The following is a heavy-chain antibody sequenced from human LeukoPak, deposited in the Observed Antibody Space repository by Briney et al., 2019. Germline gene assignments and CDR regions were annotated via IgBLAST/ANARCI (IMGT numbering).Heavy chain of an antibody. Sequence: SETLSLTCTVSGGSISSCYWSWIRQPAGKGLEWIGRIYSSGSTNYNPSLKSRVTMSVDTSKIQSSLKLSSVTAADTAVYYCAREFGSRFDPWGQGTLVTVSS. CDR3: AREFGSRFDP. V-gene: IGHV4-4*07. J-gene: IGHJ5*02. CDR2: IYSSGST. CDR1: GGSISSCY. D-gene: IGHD3-10*01.